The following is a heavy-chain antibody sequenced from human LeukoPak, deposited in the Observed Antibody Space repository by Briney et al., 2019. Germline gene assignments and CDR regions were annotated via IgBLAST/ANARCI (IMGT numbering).Heavy chain of an antibody. CDR1: GFSVSDSY. D-gene: IGHD5-12*01. Sequence: GGSLRLSCVASGFSVSDSYMTWVRQAPGKGLEWVSVLFSAGDAHYADSVKGRFTISRDNSKNTLYLQMNSLTVEDTAMYYCTRDLGYTTSQTNDYWGQGTLVTVSS. J-gene: IGHJ4*02. CDR3: TRDLGYTTSQTNDY. V-gene: IGHV3-66*01. CDR2: LFSAGDA.